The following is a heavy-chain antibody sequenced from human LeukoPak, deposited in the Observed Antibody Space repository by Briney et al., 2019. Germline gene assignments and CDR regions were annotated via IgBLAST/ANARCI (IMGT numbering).Heavy chain of an antibody. CDR1: GDSHPSYY. J-gene: IGHJ4*02. Sequence: LETPSPTRPVSGDSHPSYYWGWIRQPPRKGQEWVGYIYYRGTTSYNPFLKSRVTISVDTSKNQFSLKLNSVTAADTAVYYCARLPRYGGYDHFDYWGQGILVIVSS. CDR3: ARLPRYGGYDHFDY. D-gene: IGHD5-12*01. V-gene: IGHV4-59*12. CDR2: IYYRGTT.